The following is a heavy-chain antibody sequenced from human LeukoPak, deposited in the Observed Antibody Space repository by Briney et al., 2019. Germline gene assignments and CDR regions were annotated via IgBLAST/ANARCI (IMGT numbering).Heavy chain of an antibody. V-gene: IGHV3-21*01. J-gene: IGHJ4*02. D-gene: IGHD6-6*01. CDR1: GFTFSSYS. Sequence: GGSLRLSCAASGFTFSSYSMNWVRQAPGKGLEWVSSISSSSSYIYYADSVKGRFTISRDNAKNSLYLQMNSLRAEDTAVYYCARDPHRQLDWGGWGQGTLVTVSS. CDR2: ISSSSSYI. CDR3: ARDPHRQLDWGG.